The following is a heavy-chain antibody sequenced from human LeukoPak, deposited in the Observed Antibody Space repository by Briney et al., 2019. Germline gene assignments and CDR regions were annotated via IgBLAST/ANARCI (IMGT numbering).Heavy chain of an antibody. CDR2: ISSGGSTI. CDR1: GWTFSDYF. Sequence: PGGSLRLSCAGSGWTFSDYFMSWIRQAPGKGLEYVAYISSGGSTIYYADSVKGRFTISRHNAKNSLYLQLNSLRAEDTAVYYCARVPREPDSVNTTPMDVWGQGTTVTVSS. D-gene: IGHD1-1*01. J-gene: IGHJ6*02. CDR3: ARVPREPDSVNTTPMDV. V-gene: IGHV3-11*01.